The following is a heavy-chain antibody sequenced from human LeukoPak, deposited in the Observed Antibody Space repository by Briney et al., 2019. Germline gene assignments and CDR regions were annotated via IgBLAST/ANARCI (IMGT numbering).Heavy chain of an antibody. V-gene: IGHV3-23*01. J-gene: IGHJ6*02. D-gene: IGHD3-10*02. CDR2: ISGGGSGT. CDR3: ARDLHYYVAMDV. Sequence: GGSLRLSYAPSGFTFSSYTMSWVRQAPGKGLEWVAVISGGGSGTYYADSVRGRFTISRDNSKNTVYLQMNSLRAEDTALYYCARDLHYYVAMDVWGQGTTVTVSS. CDR1: GFTFSSYT.